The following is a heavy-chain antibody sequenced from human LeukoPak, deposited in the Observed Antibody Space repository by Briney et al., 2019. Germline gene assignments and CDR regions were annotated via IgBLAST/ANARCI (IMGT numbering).Heavy chain of an antibody. CDR1: GGSISSSSYY. V-gene: IGHV4-61*05. J-gene: IGHJ6*03. CDR3: ARGRVPATYYYYMDV. CDR2: IYYSGST. D-gene: IGHD1-26*01. Sequence: SETLSLTCTVSGGSISSSSYYWGWIRQPPGKGLEWIGYIYYSGSTNYNPSLKSRVTISVDTSKNQFSLKLSSVTAADTAVYYCARGRVPATYYYYMDVWGKGTTVTVSS.